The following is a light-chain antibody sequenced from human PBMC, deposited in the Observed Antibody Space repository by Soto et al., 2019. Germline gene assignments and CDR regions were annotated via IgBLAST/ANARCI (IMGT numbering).Light chain of an antibody. CDR2: KAS. V-gene: IGKV1-5*03. CDR1: QSISSW. J-gene: IGKJ1*01. Sequence: DIQMTQSPSTLSASVGDRVTITCRASQSISSWLAWYQQKAGKAPKLLIYKASSLESGVPSRFSGSGSGTEFTLTISSXXXDDFATYYCQQYNSYPETFGQGTKX. CDR3: QQYNSYPET.